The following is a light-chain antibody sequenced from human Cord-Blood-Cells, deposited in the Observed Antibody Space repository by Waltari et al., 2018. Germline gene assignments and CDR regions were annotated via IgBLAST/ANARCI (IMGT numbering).Light chain of an antibody. V-gene: IGLV3-25*02. Sequence: SDLTQPPSVSVSPGQTARNPCSGDALPKQYAYLYQQKPGQAPVLVIYKDSERPSGIPERFSGSSSGTTVTLTISGVQAEDEADYYCQSADSSGTCWVFGGGTKLTVL. CDR3: QSADSSGTCWV. CDR1: ALPKQY. CDR2: KDS. J-gene: IGLJ3*02.